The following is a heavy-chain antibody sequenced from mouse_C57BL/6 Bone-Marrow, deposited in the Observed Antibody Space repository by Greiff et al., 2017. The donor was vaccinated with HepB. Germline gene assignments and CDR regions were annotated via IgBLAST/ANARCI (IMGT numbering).Heavy chain of an antibody. CDR2: INPGSGGT. D-gene: IGHD2-1*01. Sequence: QVQLQQSGAELVRPGTSVKVSCKASGYAFTNYLIEWVKQRPGQGLEWIGVINPGSGGTNYNEKFKGKATLTADKSSSTAYMQLSSLTSEDSAVYFCARSFYSSGFFAYWGQGTLVTVSA. CDR1: GYAFTNYL. J-gene: IGHJ3*01. CDR3: ARSFYSSGFFAY. V-gene: IGHV1-54*01.